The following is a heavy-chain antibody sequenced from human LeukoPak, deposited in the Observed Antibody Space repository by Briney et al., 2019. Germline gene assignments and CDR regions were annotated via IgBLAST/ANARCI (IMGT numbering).Heavy chain of an antibody. CDR3: AKGPGYSSSSACYYYYMDV. D-gene: IGHD6-6*01. J-gene: IGHJ6*03. CDR1: GFTFDDYA. CDR2: ISWDGGST. V-gene: IGHV3-43D*03. Sequence: GGSLRLSCAASGFTFDDYAMHWVRQAPGKGLEWVSLISWDGGSTYYADSVKGRFTISRDNSKNSLYLQMNSLRAEDTALYYCAKGPGYSSSSACYYYYMDVWGKGTTVTVSS.